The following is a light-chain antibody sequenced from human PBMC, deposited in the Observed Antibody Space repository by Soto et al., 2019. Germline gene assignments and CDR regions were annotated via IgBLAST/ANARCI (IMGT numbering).Light chain of an antibody. CDR3: SSYTSSSTLVV. J-gene: IGLJ2*01. Sequence: QSALTQPASMSGSPGQSITISCAGTSNDVGAYNYVSWYQHHPGQAPKLMIYEVSNRPSGVSNRFSGSKSGNTASLTISGLQAEDEADYYCSSYTSSSTLVVFGGGTKLTVL. V-gene: IGLV2-14*01. CDR1: SNDVGAYNY. CDR2: EVS.